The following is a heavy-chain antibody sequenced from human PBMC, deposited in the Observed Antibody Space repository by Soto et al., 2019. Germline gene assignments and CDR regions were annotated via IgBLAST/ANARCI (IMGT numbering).Heavy chain of an antibody. CDR2: VNPKRGDA. Sequence: HVQVVQSGAEVKKPGASVKVSCKASGYKFSDYYIQWVRQAPGQGLEWMGWVNPKRGDAIDAQKSRGWVTITRHAAISTPYLEVSRQHSDDTATYYCERDPRIPGRFCFFDLWGRGTLSTVSS. J-gene: IGHJ2*01. V-gene: IGHV1-2*04. CDR3: ERDPRIPGRFCFFDL. CDR1: GYKFSDYY. D-gene: IGHD3-3*01.